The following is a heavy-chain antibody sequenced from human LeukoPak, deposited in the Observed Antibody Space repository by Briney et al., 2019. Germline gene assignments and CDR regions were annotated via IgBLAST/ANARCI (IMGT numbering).Heavy chain of an antibody. J-gene: IGHJ4*02. CDR1: GFTFDDYA. V-gene: IGHV3-48*03. Sequence: GGSLRLSCAASGFTFDDYAMTWVRQAPGKGLEWLSYISSAGTSTYFTDSVKGRFTISRDNAKNSLYLQMNSLRAEDTGVYYCARNYFTNYPGYFDHWGQGTLVTVSS. D-gene: IGHD2-8*01. CDR2: ISSAGTST. CDR3: ARNYFTNYPGYFDH.